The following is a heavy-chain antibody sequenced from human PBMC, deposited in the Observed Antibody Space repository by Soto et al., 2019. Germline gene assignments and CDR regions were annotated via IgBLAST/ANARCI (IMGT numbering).Heavy chain of an antibody. CDR2: IYYSGST. J-gene: IGHJ4*02. CDR1: GGSISSYY. D-gene: IGHD3-10*01. V-gene: IGHV4-59*08. Sequence: PSETLSLTCTVSGGSISSYYWSWIPQPPGKGLEWIGYIYYSGSTNYNPSLKSRVTISVDTSKNQFSLKLSSVTAADTAVYYCARNYGPGYTFDYWGQGTLVTVSS. CDR3: ARNYGPGYTFDY.